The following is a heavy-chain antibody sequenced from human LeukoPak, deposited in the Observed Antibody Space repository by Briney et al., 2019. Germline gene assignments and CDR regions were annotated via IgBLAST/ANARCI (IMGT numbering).Heavy chain of an antibody. CDR1: GFTFSSYA. CDR2: ISGSGGST. Sequence: GGSLRLSCAASGFTFSSYAMSWVRQGPGKGLEWVSAISGSGGSTHYADSVQGRFTISRDNSKNTLYLQMNSLRAEDTAVYYCAKHGGTYLEAFGIWGQGTMVTVSS. CDR3: AKHGGTYLEAFGI. V-gene: IGHV3-23*01. D-gene: IGHD2-15*01. J-gene: IGHJ3*02.